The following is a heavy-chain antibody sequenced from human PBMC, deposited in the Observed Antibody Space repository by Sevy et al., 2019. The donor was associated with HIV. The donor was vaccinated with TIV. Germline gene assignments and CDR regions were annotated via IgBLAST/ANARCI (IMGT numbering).Heavy chain of an antibody. V-gene: IGHV1-24*01. D-gene: IGHD3-9*01. CDR1: GYTLTKLS. Sequence: ASVKVSCKVSGYTLTKLSIHWVRQAPGKGLEWMGDFDPQDGETIYAQRFQGRVTMTEDTSKDTAYMELSSLTSEDTAVYYCARESYDILPGSRGMDVWGQGTTVTVSS. CDR2: FDPQDGET. CDR3: ARESYDILPGSRGMDV. J-gene: IGHJ6*02.